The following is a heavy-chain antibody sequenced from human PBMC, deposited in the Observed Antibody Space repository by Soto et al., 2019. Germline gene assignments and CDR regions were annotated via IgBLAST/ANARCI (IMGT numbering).Heavy chain of an antibody. J-gene: IGHJ4*02. Sequence: GGSLRLSCAASGFTFSNDAMHWVRQAPGKGLEWVTVISYDGSNKYYADSVKGRLIISRDNSKNTLDLQMNSLRAEDTAVYYCARDISGSYSFDCWGQGTLVTVSS. V-gene: IGHV3-30-3*01. CDR3: ARDISGSYSFDC. D-gene: IGHD3-22*01. CDR1: GFTFSNDA. CDR2: ISYDGSNK.